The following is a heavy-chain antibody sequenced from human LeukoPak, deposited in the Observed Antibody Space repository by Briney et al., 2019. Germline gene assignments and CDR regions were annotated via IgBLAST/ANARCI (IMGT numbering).Heavy chain of an antibody. V-gene: IGHV3-64D*06. CDR2: IGTTGDNT. CDR3: VKDRGCITTNCYEDSTFYGMDV. CDR1: VFXFSTYY. D-gene: IGHD2-2*01. J-gene: IGHJ6*02. Sequence: GGTLSLSCSASVFXFSTYYMHWVRHAPGKGLEYVSAIGTTGDNTYYAEAVKGRFTISRDSSKNTVFLQMSSLRPEDTAVCYCVKDRGCITTNCYEDSTFYGMDVWGQGTTVTVSS.